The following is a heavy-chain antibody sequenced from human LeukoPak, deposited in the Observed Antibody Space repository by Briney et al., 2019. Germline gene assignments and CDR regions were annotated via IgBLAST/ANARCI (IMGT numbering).Heavy chain of an antibody. CDR2: INHSGST. D-gene: IGHD2-15*01. Sequence: PSETPSLTCAVYGGSFSGYYWSWIRQPPGKGLEWIGEINHSGSTNYNPSLKSRVTISVDTSKSQFSLKLSSVTAADTAVYYCASIAVVVAATHYFDYWGQGTLVTVSS. CDR3: ASIAVVVAATHYFDY. J-gene: IGHJ4*02. CDR1: GGSFSGYY. V-gene: IGHV4-34*01.